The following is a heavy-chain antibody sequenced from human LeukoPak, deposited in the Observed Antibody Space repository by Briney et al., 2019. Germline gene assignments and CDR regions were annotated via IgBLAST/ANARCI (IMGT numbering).Heavy chain of an antibody. D-gene: IGHD3-9*01. CDR3: ASGRYFDGLLGQDNWFDP. CDR1: GYSISGGYY. Sequence: SETLSLTCTVSGYSISGGYYWVWIRRPPGKGLEWIGSIYHSGSNYYNPTLKSRVTISVDTSKNQFSLKLSSVTAADTAVYYCASGRYFDGLLGQDNWFDPWGQGTLVTVSS. CDR2: IYHSGSN. V-gene: IGHV4-38-2*02. J-gene: IGHJ5*02.